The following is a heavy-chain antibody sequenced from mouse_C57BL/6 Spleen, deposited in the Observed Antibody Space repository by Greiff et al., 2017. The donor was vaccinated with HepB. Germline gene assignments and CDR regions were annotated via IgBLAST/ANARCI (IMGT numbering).Heavy chain of an antibody. Sequence: EVKLVESGGDLVKPGGSLKLSCAASGFTFSSYGMSWVRQTPDKRLEWVATISSGGSYTYYPDSVKGRLTISRDNAKNTLYLQMSSLKSEDTAMYYCARDYDYWGQGTTLTVSS. J-gene: IGHJ2*01. V-gene: IGHV5-6*01. CDR2: ISSGGSYT. D-gene: IGHD2-13*01. CDR1: GFTFSSYG. CDR3: ARDYDY.